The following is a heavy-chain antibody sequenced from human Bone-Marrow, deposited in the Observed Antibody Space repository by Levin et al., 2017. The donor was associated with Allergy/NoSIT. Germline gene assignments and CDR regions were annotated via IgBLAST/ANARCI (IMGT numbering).Heavy chain of an antibody. CDR3: TKDDFWRGYYDL. D-gene: IGHD3-3*01. V-gene: IGHV1-2*06. CDR1: GYTFTGYY. Sequence: ASVKVSCKASGYTFTGYYIHWVRQAPGQGLEWMGRINPNSGDTNYPQNFQGRVTMTRDTSISTAYMELTGLRSDDTAVYYCTKDDFWRGYYDLWGQGTLVTVSS. CDR2: INPNSGDT. J-gene: IGHJ5*02.